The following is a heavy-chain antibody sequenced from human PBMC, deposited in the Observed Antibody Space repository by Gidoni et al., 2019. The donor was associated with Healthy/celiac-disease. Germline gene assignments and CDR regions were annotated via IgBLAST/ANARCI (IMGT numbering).Heavy chain of an antibody. CDR2: ISGSGGST. D-gene: IGHD3-9*01. CDR1: GFTFSSYA. J-gene: IGHJ6*02. Sequence: EVQLVESGGGLVQPGGSLRLSCAASGFTFSSYAMSWVRQAPGKGLEWVSAISGSGGSTYYADSVKGRFTISRDNSKNTLYLQMNSLRAEDTAVYYCASQVGFYDILTGYYIPYYYYGMDVWGQGTTVTVSS. CDR3: ASQVGFYDILTGYYIPYYYYGMDV. V-gene: IGHV3-23*04.